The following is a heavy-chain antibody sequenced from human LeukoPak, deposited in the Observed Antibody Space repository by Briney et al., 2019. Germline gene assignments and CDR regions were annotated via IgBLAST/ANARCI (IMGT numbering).Heavy chain of an antibody. CDR1: GFSFYNLA. V-gene: IGHV3-30*04. CDR2: ISHDGNSR. D-gene: IGHD2-15*01. J-gene: IGHJ4*02. CDR3: ASDSAWNLHGGYLDH. Sequence: PGGSLRLSCATSGFSFYNLAFHWVRQAPGKGLEWVSLISHDGNSRKYADSVKGRFTVSRDNSKNTLYLQMNSLRSEDTAVYYCASDSAWNLHGGYLDHWGQGTLVSVSS.